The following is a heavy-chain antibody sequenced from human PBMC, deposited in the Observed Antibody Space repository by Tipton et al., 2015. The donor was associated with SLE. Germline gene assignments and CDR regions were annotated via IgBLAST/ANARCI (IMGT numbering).Heavy chain of an antibody. Sequence: SLRLSCAASGFTFSSYAMSWVRQAPGKGLECVSLIYSGGKTYYADSVKGRFTISRDNSKNTLYLQMNSLRAEDTALYYCAKDQIVATIRDAFDVWGQGTMVTVSS. CDR3: AKDQIVATIRDAFDV. J-gene: IGHJ3*01. D-gene: IGHD5-12*01. V-gene: IGHV3-23*03. CDR2: IYSGGKT. CDR1: GFTFSSYA.